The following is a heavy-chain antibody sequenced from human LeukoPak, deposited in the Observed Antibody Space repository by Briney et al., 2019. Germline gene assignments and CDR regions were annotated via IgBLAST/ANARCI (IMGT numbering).Heavy chain of an antibody. Sequence: ASVKVSCKASGYTFTGYYMHWVRQAPGQGLEWMGWINPNSGGTNYAQKFQGRVTMTRDTSISTAYMELSSLRSEDTAVYYCAGSGGPQQQLVEGSAFDIWGQGTMVTVSS. CDR1: GYTFTGYY. D-gene: IGHD6-13*01. CDR3: AGSGGPQQQLVEGSAFDI. J-gene: IGHJ3*02. V-gene: IGHV1-2*02. CDR2: INPNSGGT.